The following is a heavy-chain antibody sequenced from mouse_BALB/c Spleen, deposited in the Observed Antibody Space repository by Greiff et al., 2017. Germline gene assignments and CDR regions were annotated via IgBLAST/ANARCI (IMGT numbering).Heavy chain of an antibody. J-gene: IGHJ3*01. CDR3: AREEGNWAWFAY. Sequence: QVQLKESGAELVRPGTSVKVSCKASGYAFTNYLIEWVKQRPGQGLEWIGVINPGSGGTNYNEKFKGKATLTADKSSSPAYMQLSSLTSDDSAVYFCAREEGNWAWFAYWGQGTLVTVSA. D-gene: IGHD4-1*01. CDR1: GYAFTNYL. CDR2: INPGSGGT. V-gene: IGHV1-54*01.